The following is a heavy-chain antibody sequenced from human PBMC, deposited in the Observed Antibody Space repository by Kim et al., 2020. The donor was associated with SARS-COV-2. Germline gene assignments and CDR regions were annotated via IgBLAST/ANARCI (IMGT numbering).Heavy chain of an antibody. D-gene: IGHD2-15*01. Sequence: GGSLRLSCIASGFSFSRDAISWVRQAPGKGLEWVAGIRGYSDQTFYADSVKGRFTVSGDNSKTTAYLQMNFLRVEDTAVYYCASLPWWQRCHWGQGTLVTVAS. V-gene: IGHV3-23*01. CDR3: ASLPWWQRCH. CDR2: IRGYSDQT. J-gene: IGHJ4*02. CDR1: GFSFSRDA.